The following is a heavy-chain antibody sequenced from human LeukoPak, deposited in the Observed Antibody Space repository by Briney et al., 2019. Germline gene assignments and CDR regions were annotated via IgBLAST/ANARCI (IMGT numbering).Heavy chain of an antibody. V-gene: IGHV3-49*04. CDR1: GFTFGDYA. D-gene: IGHD6-13*01. CDR3: TRDREYSSSWFDY. CDR2: IRSKAYGGTT. Sequence: GGSLRLSCTASGFTFGDYAMSWVRQAPGKGLEWVGFIRSKAYGGTTEYAASVKGRFTISRDDSKSIAYLQMNSLKTEDTAVYCCTRDREYSSSWFDYWGQGTLVTVSS. J-gene: IGHJ4*02.